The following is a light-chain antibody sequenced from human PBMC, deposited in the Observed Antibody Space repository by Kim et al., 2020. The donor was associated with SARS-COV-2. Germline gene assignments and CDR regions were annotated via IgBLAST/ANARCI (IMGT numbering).Light chain of an antibody. CDR3: CSYAGSTTWV. CDR2: EGT. V-gene: IGLV2-23*01. CDR1: TIDVGSYNL. J-gene: IGLJ3*02. Sequence: GQSITISCTGTTIDVGSYNLVSSYQQYPGKGPKLIIYEGTKRAPGVSNRFSGSKSGSWASLTISGLQPEDEADYHCCSYAGSTTWVFGGGTKLTVL.